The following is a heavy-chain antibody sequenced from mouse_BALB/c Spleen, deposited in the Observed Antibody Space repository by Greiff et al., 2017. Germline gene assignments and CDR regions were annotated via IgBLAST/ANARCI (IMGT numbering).Heavy chain of an antibody. CDR2: IWGDGST. CDR1: GFSLTGYG. CDR3: ARESGLRRGPYAMDY. J-gene: IGHJ4*01. Sequence: VMLVESGPGLVAPSQSLSITCTVSGFSLTGYGVNWVRQPPGKGLEWLGMIWGDGSTDYNSALKSRLSISKDNSKSQVFLKMNSLQTDDTARYYCARESGLRRGPYAMDYWGQGTSVTVSS. V-gene: IGHV2-6-7*01. D-gene: IGHD2-4*01.